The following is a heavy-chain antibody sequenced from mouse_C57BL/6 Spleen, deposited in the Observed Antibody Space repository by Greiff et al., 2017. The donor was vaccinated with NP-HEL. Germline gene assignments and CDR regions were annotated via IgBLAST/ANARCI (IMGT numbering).Heavy chain of an antibody. Sequence: VQLQQSGAELMKPGASVKLSCKATGYTFTGYWIEWVKQRPGHGLEWIGEILPGSGSTNYNEKFKGKATFTADTSSNTAYMQLSSLTTEDSAISYCARVPYYYGSSYYAMDYWGQGNSVTVSS. V-gene: IGHV1-9*01. J-gene: IGHJ4*01. CDR3: ARVPYYYGSSYYAMDY. D-gene: IGHD1-1*01. CDR2: ILPGSGST. CDR1: GYTFTGYW.